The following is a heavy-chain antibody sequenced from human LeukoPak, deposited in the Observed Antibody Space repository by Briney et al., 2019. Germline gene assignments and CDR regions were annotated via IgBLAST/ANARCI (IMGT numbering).Heavy chain of an antibody. CDR2: ISSSSSYI. CDR3: ARAERNAGVFDY. J-gene: IGHJ4*02. D-gene: IGHD3-3*01. CDR1: GFTFSSYS. V-gene: IGHV3-21*01. Sequence: GGSLRLSCAASGFTFSSYSMNWVRQAPGKGLEWVSSISSSSSYIYYADSVKGRFTISRDNSRNTLFLQMNNLRAEDTAVYYCARAERNAGVFDYWGQGTLVTVSS.